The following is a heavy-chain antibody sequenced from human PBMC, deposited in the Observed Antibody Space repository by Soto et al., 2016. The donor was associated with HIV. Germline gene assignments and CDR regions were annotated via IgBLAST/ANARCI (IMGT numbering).Heavy chain of an antibody. CDR2: IRSKTYGGTT. V-gene: IGHV3-49*04. CDR3: TRRPLLRYFDWLFSNRYYFDS. D-gene: IGHD3-9*01. Sequence: EVQLVESGGGLVQPGRSLRLSCTASGFTFRNYVMSWVRQAPGKGLEWVGFIRSKTYGGTTEYAASVKGRFTISRDDSKSIGYLQMNSLKTEDAAVYYCTRRPLLRYFDWLFSNRYYFDSWGKGTTVTVSS. CDR1: GFTFRNYV. J-gene: IGHJ6*03.